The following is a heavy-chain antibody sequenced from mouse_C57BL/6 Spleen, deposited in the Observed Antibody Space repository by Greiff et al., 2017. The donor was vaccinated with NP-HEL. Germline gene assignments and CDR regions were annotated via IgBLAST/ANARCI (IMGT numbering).Heavy chain of an antibody. Sequence: VQLQQSGAELAKPGASVKLSCKASGYTFTSYWMHWVKQRPGQGLEWIGCINPSSGYTKYNQKFKDKATLTAHKSSRTADMQLSSLTYADSAVYYWATAQAAWFAYWGQGTLVTVSA. D-gene: IGHD3-2*02. J-gene: IGHJ3*01. V-gene: IGHV1-7*01. CDR3: ATAQAAWFAY. CDR2: INPSSGYT. CDR1: GYTFTSYW.